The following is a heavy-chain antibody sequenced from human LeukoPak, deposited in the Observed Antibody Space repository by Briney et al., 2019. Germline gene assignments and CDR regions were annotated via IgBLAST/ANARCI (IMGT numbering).Heavy chain of an antibody. V-gene: IGHV6-1*01. CDR2: TYYRSKWYN. D-gene: IGHD3-10*01. Sequence: SQTLSLTCAISGDSVSSNSAAWNWIRQSPSRGLEWLGRTYYRSKWYNDYAVSVKSRITINPDTSKNQFSLQLNSVTPEDTAVYYCARQNGGWFGELLLIDWFDPWGQGTLVTVSS. J-gene: IGHJ5*02. CDR3: ARQNGGWFGELLLIDWFDP. CDR1: GDSVSSNSAA.